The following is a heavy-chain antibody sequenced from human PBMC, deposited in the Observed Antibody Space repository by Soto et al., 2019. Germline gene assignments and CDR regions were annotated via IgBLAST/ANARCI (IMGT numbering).Heavy chain of an antibody. J-gene: IGHJ4*02. D-gene: IGHD6-13*01. CDR2: ISYDGSNK. Sequence: LNLSCAASGFNFSSYAVHWVPPTPGKGLEWVAVISYDGSNKSYADSVKGRFTISRDNSKNTLYLQMNSLRAEDTAVYYCARDRYSSSWPYFDYWGQGTLVTVSS. V-gene: IGHV3-30-3*01. CDR1: GFNFSSYA. CDR3: ARDRYSSSWPYFDY.